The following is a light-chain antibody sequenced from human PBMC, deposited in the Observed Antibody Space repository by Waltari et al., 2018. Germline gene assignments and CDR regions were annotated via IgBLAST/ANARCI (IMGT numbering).Light chain of an antibody. CDR2: AAS. V-gene: IGKV3-15*01. J-gene: IGKJ3*01. CDR3: QQYHKWPPLL. CDR1: QSINNN. Sequence: EIVMTQSPASLSLPPGDGATLSCRASQSINNNLAWYQQKPGQAPRLLIYAASSRATGTPARFSGSGSGAEFTLTISSLQSEDFATYYCQQYHKWPPLLFGPGTKV.